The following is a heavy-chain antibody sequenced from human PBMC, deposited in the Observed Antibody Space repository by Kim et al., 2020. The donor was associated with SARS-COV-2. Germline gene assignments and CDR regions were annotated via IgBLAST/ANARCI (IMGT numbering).Heavy chain of an antibody. CDR3: ARDRGLHYDSSGYFWFDP. V-gene: IGHV3-7*01. J-gene: IGHJ5*02. CDR1: GFTFSSYW. D-gene: IGHD3-22*01. CDR2: IKQDGSEK. Sequence: GGSLRLSCAASGFTFSSYWMSWVRQAPGKGLEWVANIKQDGSEKYYVDSVKGRFTISRDNAKNSLYLQMNSLRAEDTAVYYCARDRGLHYDSSGYFWFDPWGQGTPVTVSS.